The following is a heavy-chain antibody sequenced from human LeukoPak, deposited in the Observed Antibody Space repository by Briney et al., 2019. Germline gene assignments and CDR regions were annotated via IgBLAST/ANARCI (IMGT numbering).Heavy chain of an antibody. V-gene: IGHV3-74*01. D-gene: IGHD5-24*01. CDR2: INSDGGST. CDR3: ARRIQGMAPYYFDY. J-gene: IGHJ4*02. CDR1: GFTFSSYW. Sequence: GGSLRLSCTAPGFTFSSYWMHWVRQAPGKGLVWVSRINSDGGSTSYADSVKGRFTISRDNAKNTLYLQMNSLRAEYTAVYYCARRIQGMAPYYFDYWGQGTLVTVSS.